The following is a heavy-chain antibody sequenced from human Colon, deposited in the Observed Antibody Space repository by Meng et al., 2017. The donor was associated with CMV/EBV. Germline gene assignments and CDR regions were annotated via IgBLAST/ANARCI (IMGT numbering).Heavy chain of an antibody. Sequence: SLKISCAASGFTFDDHAMHWVRQLPGKGLEWVSGISWNSDRIAYADSVKGRFTISRDNAKNSLYLQMNSLRGEDTAIYYCVKVEDDFGEPISGAMDVWGQGNAGHRLL. V-gene: IGHV3-9*01. CDR3: VKVEDDFGEPISGAMDV. CDR2: ISWNSDRI. D-gene: IGHD3-10*01. J-gene: IGHJ6*02. CDR1: GFTFDDHA.